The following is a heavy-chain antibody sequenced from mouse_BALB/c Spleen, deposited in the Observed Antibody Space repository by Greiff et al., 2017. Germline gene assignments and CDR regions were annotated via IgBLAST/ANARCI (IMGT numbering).Heavy chain of an antibody. D-gene: IGHD4-1*01. V-gene: IGHV1S137*01. Sequence: VQLPESGAELVRPGVSVKISCKGSGYTFTDYAMHWVKQSHAKSLEWIGVISTYYGDASYNQKFKGKATMTVDKSSSTAYMELARLTSEDSAIYYCARRLGHAMDYWGQGTSVTVSS. CDR3: ARRLGHAMDY. CDR1: GYTFTDYA. CDR2: ISTYYGDA. J-gene: IGHJ4*01.